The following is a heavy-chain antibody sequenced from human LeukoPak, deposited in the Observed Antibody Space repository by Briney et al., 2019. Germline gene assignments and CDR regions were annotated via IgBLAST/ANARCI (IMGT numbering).Heavy chain of an antibody. CDR3: AKEEYSSGWLDY. V-gene: IGHV3-33*06. CDR1: GFTFSSYG. J-gene: IGHJ4*02. CDR2: IWYDGSNK. Sequence: PGGSLRLSCAASGFTFSSYGMHWVRQAPGKGLEWVAVIWYDGSNKYYADSVKGRFTISRDNSKNTLYLQMNSLRAEDTAVYYCAKEEYSSGWLDYWGQGTLVTVSP. D-gene: IGHD6-19*01.